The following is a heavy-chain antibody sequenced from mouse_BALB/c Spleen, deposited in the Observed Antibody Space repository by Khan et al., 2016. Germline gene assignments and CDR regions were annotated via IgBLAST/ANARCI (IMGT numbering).Heavy chain of an antibody. Sequence: EVQLQESGGGLVRPGGSMKLSCAASGFTFSDAWMDWVRQSPEKGLEWVAEIRSKSNNHATYYAESVKGRFTISRDDSRSSVYLQMNSLSAEDSGIYFCRSVYFDYWGQGTTLTVSS. V-gene: IGHV6-6*01. CDR2: IRSKSNNHAT. CDR3: RSVYFDY. CDR1: GFTFSDAW. J-gene: IGHJ2*01.